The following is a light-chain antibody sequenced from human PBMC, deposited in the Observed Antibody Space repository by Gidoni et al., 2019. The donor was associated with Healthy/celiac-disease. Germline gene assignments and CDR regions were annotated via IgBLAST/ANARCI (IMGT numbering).Light chain of an antibody. V-gene: IGKV3D-20*01. J-gene: IGKJ3*01. CDR2: DAS. Sequence: DIVLTQSPATLSLSPGERATLSCGASQRVSSSYLAWYQQKPGLAPRLLIYDASSRATGIPDRFSGSGSGTDFTLTISRLEPEDFAVYYCQQYGSSPFTFGPGTKVDIK. CDR1: QRVSSSY. CDR3: QQYGSSPFT.